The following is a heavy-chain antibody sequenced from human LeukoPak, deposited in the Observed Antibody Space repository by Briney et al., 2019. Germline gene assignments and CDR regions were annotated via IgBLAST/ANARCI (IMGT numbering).Heavy chain of an antibody. J-gene: IGHJ4*02. V-gene: IGHV1-2*04. CDR2: INLNSGGT. CDR1: GFTFTGYY. D-gene: IGHD3-22*01. Sequence: ASVKVSCKASGFTFTGYYMHWVRQAPGQGLEWMGWINLNSGGTNYAQNFQGWVTMTRDTSISTAYMELSRLRSDDTAVYYCVRVLRDSSGYYLDYWGQGTLVTVSS. CDR3: VRVLRDSSGYYLDY.